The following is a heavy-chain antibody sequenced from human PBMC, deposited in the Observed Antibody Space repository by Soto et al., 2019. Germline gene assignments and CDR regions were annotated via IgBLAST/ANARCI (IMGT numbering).Heavy chain of an antibody. J-gene: IGHJ4*02. CDR3: ARSNWNYVRTLDY. Sequence: QVQIQESGPGLVKPSGTLSLACSVSSVSVSGSYWCAWVRQPPGKGLEWIGEIDHSGHTNYNPCLKSRVTMSLDNSKNQFSLNLRSVTAADTAVYYCARSNWNYVRTLDYWGQGTQVIVSS. CDR2: IDHSGHT. CDR1: SVSVSGSYW. D-gene: IGHD1-7*01. V-gene: IGHV4-4*02.